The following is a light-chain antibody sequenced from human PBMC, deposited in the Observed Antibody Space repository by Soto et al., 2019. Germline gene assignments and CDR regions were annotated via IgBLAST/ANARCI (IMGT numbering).Light chain of an antibody. CDR2: EVS. V-gene: IGLV2-14*01. CDR3: SSYRSDTTYV. J-gene: IGLJ1*01. Sequence: QSVLTQPASVSGSPGQSITISCTGTSSDVGGYNYVSWYQHHPGKAPKLMIHEVSDRPSGISNRFSGSKSGNTASLTISGLQAEDEAEYYCSSYRSDTTYVFGTGTKVTVL. CDR1: SSDVGGYNY.